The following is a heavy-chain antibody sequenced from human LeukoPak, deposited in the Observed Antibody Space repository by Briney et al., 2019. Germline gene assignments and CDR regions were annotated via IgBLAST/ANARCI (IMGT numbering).Heavy chain of an antibody. D-gene: IGHD6-19*01. CDR2: IKQDGSER. V-gene: IGHV3-7*03. CDR1: GSTFSSYW. CDR3: ATGAGCGY. J-gene: IGHJ4*02. Sequence: GGSLRLSCAASGSTFSSYWMTWVRQAPGKGLEWVANIKQDGSERNYVDSVKGRFTISRDNAKNSLYLQMNTLRDEDTAVYNCATGAGCGYWGQGTLVTVSS.